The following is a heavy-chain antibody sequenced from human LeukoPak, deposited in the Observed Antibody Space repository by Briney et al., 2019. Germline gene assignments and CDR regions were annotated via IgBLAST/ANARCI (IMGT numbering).Heavy chain of an antibody. CDR2: IIPIFGTA. CDR1: GFTFSSYA. J-gene: IGHJ4*02. D-gene: IGHD3-10*01. V-gene: IGHV1-69*01. CDR3: ARIPMVRGVIFDQYFDY. Sequence: PGRSLRLSCAASGFTFSSYAISWVRQAPGQGLEWMGGIIPIFGTANYAQKFQGRVTITADESTSTAYMELSSLRSEDTAVYYCARIPMVRGVIFDQYFDYWGQGTLVTVSS.